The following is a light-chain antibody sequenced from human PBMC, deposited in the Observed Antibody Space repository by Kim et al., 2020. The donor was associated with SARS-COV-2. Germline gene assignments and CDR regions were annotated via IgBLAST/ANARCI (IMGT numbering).Light chain of an antibody. V-gene: IGLV1-47*01. CDR1: RSNIGSNY. J-gene: IGLJ1*01. CDR2: RNN. Sequence: GQRITISCSGRRSNIGSNYVYWYQQLPGTAPKLLIYRNNQRPSGVPDRFSGSKSGTSASLAISGLRSEDEADYYCAAWDDSLSGDVFGTGTKVTVL. CDR3: AAWDDSLSGDV.